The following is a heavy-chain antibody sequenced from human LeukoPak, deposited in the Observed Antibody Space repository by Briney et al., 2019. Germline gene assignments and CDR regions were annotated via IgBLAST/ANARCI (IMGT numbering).Heavy chain of an antibody. CDR3: ATVRTTVWSHQYYFDY. V-gene: IGHV1-24*01. CDR1: GYTLTELS. Sequence: GASVKVSCKVSGYTLTELSMHWVRQAPGKGLEWMGGFDLEDGETIYAQKFQGRVTMTEDTSTDTAYMELSSLRSEDTAVYYCATVRTTVWSHQYYFDYWGQGTLVTVSS. D-gene: IGHD4-17*01. J-gene: IGHJ4*02. CDR2: FDLEDGET.